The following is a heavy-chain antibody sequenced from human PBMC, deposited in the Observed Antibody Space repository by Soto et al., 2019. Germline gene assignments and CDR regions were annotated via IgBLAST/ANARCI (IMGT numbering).Heavy chain of an antibody. D-gene: IGHD2-8*02. Sequence: SETLSLTCTVSGGSISSSSYYWGWIRQPPGKGLEWIGSIYYSGSTYYNPSLKSRVTISVDTSKNQFSLKLTSVTAADTAVDYCARDKITGRFDYWGQGTLVTVSS. CDR3: ARDKITGRFDY. CDR2: IYYSGST. V-gene: IGHV4-39*02. CDR1: GGSISSSSYY. J-gene: IGHJ4*02.